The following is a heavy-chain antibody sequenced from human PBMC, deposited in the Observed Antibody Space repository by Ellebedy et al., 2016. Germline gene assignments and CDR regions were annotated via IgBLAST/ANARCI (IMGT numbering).Heavy chain of an antibody. J-gene: IGHJ6*02. D-gene: IGHD2-21*02. CDR1: GYTFTSYG. V-gene: IGHV1-18*01. CDR3: ARGGVVTAIYLSHDYYYGMDV. CDR2: ISAYNGNT. Sequence: ASVKVSCXASGYTFTSYGISWVRQAPGQGLEWMGWISAYNGNTNYAQKLQGRVTMTTDTSTSTAYMELRSLRSDDTAVYYCARGGVVTAIYLSHDYYYGMDVWGQGTTVTVSS.